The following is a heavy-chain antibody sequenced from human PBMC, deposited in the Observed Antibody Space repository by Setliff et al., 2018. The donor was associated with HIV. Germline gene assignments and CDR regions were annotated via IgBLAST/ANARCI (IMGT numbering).Heavy chain of an antibody. V-gene: IGHV3-9*01. J-gene: IGHJ3*02. CDR3: AKGGYYYDSSGGFDAFDI. CDR2: ITWNSGSI. Sequence: LRLSCAASGFTFDDFAMHWVRQAPGKGLEWVSGITWNSGSIGYADSVKGRFTISRDNAKNSLYVQMNSQRAEDTALYYCAKGGYYYDSSGGFDAFDIWGQGTMVTVSS. D-gene: IGHD3-22*01. CDR1: GFTFDDFA.